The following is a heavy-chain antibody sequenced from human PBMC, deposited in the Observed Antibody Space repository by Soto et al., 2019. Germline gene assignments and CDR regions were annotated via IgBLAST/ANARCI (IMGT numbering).Heavy chain of an antibody. Sequence: PGGSLRLSCAASGFTFSNYAMSGVRQAPGKGLEWVSGISSGGGSPYNADSVKGRFSISRDNSKNTLYLQMNSLRAEDTAVYYCAKGGSRIVPRHFDNWGQGILVTVSS. V-gene: IGHV3-23*01. J-gene: IGHJ4*02. CDR3: AKGGSRIVPRHFDN. CDR2: ISSGGGSP. D-gene: IGHD1-26*01. CDR1: GFTFSNYA.